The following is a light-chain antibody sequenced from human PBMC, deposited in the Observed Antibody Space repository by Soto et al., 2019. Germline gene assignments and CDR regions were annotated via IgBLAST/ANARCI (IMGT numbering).Light chain of an antibody. Sequence: QSALGHPASVSWSPGQSITISCTGTSSDVGGYNYVSWYQQHPGKAPKLMIYEVSNRPSGVSNRFSGSKSGNTASLTISGIQAEDEADYYCSSYTSSGYYLFGTGTKVT. CDR1: SSDVGGYNY. V-gene: IGLV2-14*01. CDR3: SSYTSSGYYL. CDR2: EVS. J-gene: IGLJ1*01.